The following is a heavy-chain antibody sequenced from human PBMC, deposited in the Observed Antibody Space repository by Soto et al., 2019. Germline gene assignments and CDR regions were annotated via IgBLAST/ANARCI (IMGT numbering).Heavy chain of an antibody. CDR2: IYYSGST. J-gene: IGHJ4*02. CDR1: GGSVSSGSCY. Sequence: PSETLSLTCTVSGGSVSSGSCYWSWIRQPPGKGLEWIGYIYYSGSTNYNPSPKSRVTISVDTSKNQFSLKLSSVTAADTAVYYCARVVWHYDSSHLDYWGQGTMVTVYS. D-gene: IGHD3-22*01. CDR3: ARVVWHYDSSHLDY. V-gene: IGHV4-61*01.